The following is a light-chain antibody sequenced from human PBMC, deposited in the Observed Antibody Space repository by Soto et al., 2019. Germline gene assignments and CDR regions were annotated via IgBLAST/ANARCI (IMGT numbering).Light chain of an antibody. J-gene: IGKJ3*01. V-gene: IGKV3-15*01. Sequence: EIMMTQSPGTLSVSPGEGATLSCTASQSVNLNLAWYQQKPGQPPRLLLYGASTRANGIPVRFSGSGSGTKHVLTIISLQSEDYAVYYYHQDNSCPRGTFGLGTKVEIK. CDR2: GAS. CDR1: QSVNLN. CDR3: HQDNSCPRGT.